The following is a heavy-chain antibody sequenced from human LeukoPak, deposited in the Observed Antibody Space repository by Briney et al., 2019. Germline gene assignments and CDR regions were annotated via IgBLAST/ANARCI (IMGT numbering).Heavy chain of an antibody. J-gene: IGHJ6*02. CDR2: ISGSGGST. V-gene: IGHV3-23*01. Sequence: PGGSLRLSCAASGFTFSSYAMSWVRQAPGKGLEWVSAISGSGGSTYYADSVKGRFTTSRDNSKNTLYLQMNSLRAEDTAVYYCAKLSRSTNIAAAGPYYYYGMDVWGQGTTVTVSS. D-gene: IGHD6-13*01. CDR3: AKLSRSTNIAAAGPYYYYGMDV. CDR1: GFTFSSYA.